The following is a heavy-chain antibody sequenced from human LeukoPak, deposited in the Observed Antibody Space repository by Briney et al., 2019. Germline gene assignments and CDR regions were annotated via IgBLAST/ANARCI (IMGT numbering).Heavy chain of an antibody. CDR1: GYTFTSYD. Sequence: GASVKVSCKASGYTFTSYDINWVRQATGQGLEWMGWMNPNSSNTGYVQKFQGRVTMTRNTSISTAYMELSSLRSEDTAVYYCAVLVRRYYYDSSGYYYDPRFDYWGQGTLVTVSS. J-gene: IGHJ4*02. V-gene: IGHV1-8*01. D-gene: IGHD3-22*01. CDR2: MNPNSSNT. CDR3: AVLVRRYYYDSSGYYYDPRFDY.